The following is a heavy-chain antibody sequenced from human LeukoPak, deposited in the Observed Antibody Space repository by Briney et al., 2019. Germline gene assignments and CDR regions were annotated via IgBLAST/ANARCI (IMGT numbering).Heavy chain of an antibody. D-gene: IGHD3-22*01. CDR1: GYSISSGYY. CDR2: IYHSGST. J-gene: IGHJ3*02. V-gene: IGHV4-38-2*02. CDR3: ARGSRYYYDSSGGDAFDI. Sequence: SETLSLTCTVSGYSISSGYYWGWIRQPPGKGLKWIGSIYHSGSTYYNPSLKSRVTISVDTSKNQFSLKLSSVTAADTAVYYCARGSRYYYDSSGGDAFDIWGQGTMVTVSS.